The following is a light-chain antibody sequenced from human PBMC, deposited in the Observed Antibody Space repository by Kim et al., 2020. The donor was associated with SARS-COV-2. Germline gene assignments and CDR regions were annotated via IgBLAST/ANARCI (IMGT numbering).Light chain of an antibody. V-gene: IGLV1-40*01. CDR3: QSYDSSLSHVV. CDR2: RNN. J-gene: IGLJ7*01. CDR1: SSNSGAGYD. Sequence: GVTISCTGSSSNSGAGYDVHWYQHLPGTAPKLLIFRNNNRPSGVPARFSASKSGTSASLAITGLQAEDEADYSCQSYDSSLSHVVFGGGTQLTVL.